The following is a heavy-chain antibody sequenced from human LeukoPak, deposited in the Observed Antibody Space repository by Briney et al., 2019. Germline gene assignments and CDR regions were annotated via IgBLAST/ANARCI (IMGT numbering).Heavy chain of an antibody. CDR1: GFTFSSYG. CDR3: ARANRVRGVAVAVEYYYYYYGMDV. J-gene: IGHJ6*02. CDR2: IWYDGSNK. D-gene: IGHD6-19*01. Sequence: GGSLRLSCAASGFTFSSYGMHWVRQAPGKGLEWVAVIWYDGSNKYYADSVKGRFTISRDNSKNTLYLQMNSLRAEDTAVYYCARANRVRGVAVAVEYYYYYYGMDVWGQGTTVTVSS. V-gene: IGHV3-33*01.